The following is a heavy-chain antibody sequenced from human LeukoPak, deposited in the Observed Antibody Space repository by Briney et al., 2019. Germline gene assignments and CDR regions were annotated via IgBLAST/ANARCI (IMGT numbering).Heavy chain of an antibody. V-gene: IGHV3-66*01. J-gene: IGHJ3*02. CDR1: GFTLRSNY. CDR2: IYSGGSP. Sequence: GGSLRLSCAASGFTLRSNYISWVRQAPGKGLGWVSVIYSGGSPYYADSVKGRFTISRDNSKNTLYLQMNSLRAEDTAVYYCARDDRYGSPGAFDIWGQGTMVTVSS. D-gene: IGHD3-10*01. CDR3: ARDDRYGSPGAFDI.